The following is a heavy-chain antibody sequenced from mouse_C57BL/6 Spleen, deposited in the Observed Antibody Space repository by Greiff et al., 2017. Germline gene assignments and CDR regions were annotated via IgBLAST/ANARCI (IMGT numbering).Heavy chain of an antibody. Sequence: EVKLVESGGGLVKPGGSLKLSCAASGFTFSSYAMSWVRQTPEQRLEWVATISDGGSYTNYPDNVKGRFPISRDNAKNSLYLQMSHLQSEDTAMYYCARDDSSGYGWYFDVWGTGTTVTVSS. D-gene: IGHD3-2*02. CDR2: ISDGGSYT. CDR1: GFTFSSYA. CDR3: ARDDSSGYGWYFDV. V-gene: IGHV5-4*01. J-gene: IGHJ1*03.